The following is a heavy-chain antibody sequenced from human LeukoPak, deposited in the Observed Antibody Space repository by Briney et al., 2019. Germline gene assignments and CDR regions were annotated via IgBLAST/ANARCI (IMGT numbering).Heavy chain of an antibody. CDR3: GKAYLTDY. D-gene: IGHD2-2*01. J-gene: IGHJ4*02. CDR1: GFTLNRTW. Sequence: GGSLRLSCAASGFTLNRTWMSWVPQAPGKGLEWVANINQDGSEKNYVDSVKGRFTISRDNAKNSLYLQMNSLRAEDTAVYYCGKAYLTDYWGQGTLVTVSS. V-gene: IGHV3-7*05. CDR2: INQDGSEK.